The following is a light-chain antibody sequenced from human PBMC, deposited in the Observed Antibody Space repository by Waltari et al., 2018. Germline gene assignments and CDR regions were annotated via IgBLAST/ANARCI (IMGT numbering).Light chain of an antibody. CDR2: TAS. J-gene: IGKJ4*01. Sequence: DIQMTQSPSAMSASVGDRVTITCRASQGIRNYLAWFQQKPGNAPKRLIYTASSLQSGVPSRFSGSGSGTEFNLTISSLQPEDFATYYCLQHSGYPITFGGGTKVEIK. CDR1: QGIRNY. V-gene: IGKV1-17*03. CDR3: LQHSGYPIT.